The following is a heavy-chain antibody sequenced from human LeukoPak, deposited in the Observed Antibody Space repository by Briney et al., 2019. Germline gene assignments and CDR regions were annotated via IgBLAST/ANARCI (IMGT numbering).Heavy chain of an antibody. J-gene: IGHJ4*02. CDR1: GGSFSVYY. D-gene: IGHD3-10*01. V-gene: IGHV4-34*01. CDR3: ARRAARGHFDY. CDR2: INHSGST. Sequence: SETLSLTCAVYGGSFSVYYWSWIRQPPGKGLDWIGDINHSGSTNCNPSLKSRVTISVDTSKNQFSLKLSSVTAADTAVYYCARRAARGHFDYWGQGTLVTVSS.